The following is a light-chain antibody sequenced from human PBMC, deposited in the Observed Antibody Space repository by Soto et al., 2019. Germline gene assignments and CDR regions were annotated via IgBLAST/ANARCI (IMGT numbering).Light chain of an antibody. Sequence: EIVLTQFPATLSLSPGERATLSCRASQSVSSYLAWYQQKPGQAPRLLIYDASNRATGIPARFSGSGSGTDFTLTISSLEPEDFAVYYCQQRSNWWTFGQGTRWISN. CDR3: QQRSNWWT. CDR2: DAS. CDR1: QSVSSY. V-gene: IGKV3-11*01. J-gene: IGKJ1*01.